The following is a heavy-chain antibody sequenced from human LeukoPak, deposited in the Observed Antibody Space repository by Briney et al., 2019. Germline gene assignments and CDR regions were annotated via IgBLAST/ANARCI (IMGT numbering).Heavy chain of an antibody. V-gene: IGHV4-59*04. D-gene: IGHD1-14*01. CDR2: IYYRGST. Sequence: SETLPLTCAVSGGSISSYYWSWIRQPPGKGLEWIGNIYYRGSTYYNPSLKSRVTISVDTSKNQFSLKLSYVTAADTAVYYCARIWYYYYGVDVWGQGTTVTVSS. CDR3: ARIWYYYYGVDV. CDR1: GGSISSYY. J-gene: IGHJ6*02.